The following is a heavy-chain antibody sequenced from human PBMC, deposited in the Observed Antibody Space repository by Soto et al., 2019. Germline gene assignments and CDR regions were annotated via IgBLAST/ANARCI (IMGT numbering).Heavy chain of an antibody. D-gene: IGHD4-17*01. CDR2: INHSGST. CDR3: ARGHIYYGDFDY. CDR1: GGSFSGYY. Sequence: SETLSLTCAVYGGSFSGYYWSWIRQPPGKGLEWIGEINHSGSTNYNPSLKSRVTISVDTSKNQFSLKLSSVTAADTAVYYCARGHIYYGDFDYWGQGTLVTVSS. J-gene: IGHJ4*02. V-gene: IGHV4-34*01.